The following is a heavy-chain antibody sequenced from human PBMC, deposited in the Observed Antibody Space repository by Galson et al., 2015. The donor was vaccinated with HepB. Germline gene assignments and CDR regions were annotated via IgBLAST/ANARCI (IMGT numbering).Heavy chain of an antibody. V-gene: IGHV3-21*01. CDR1: GFTFSSYN. J-gene: IGHJ4*02. CDR3: AWVYHFGNRGYLY. CDR2: ISSSSSHI. Sequence: SLRLSCAASGFTFSSYNMNWVRQAPGKGLEWVSSISSSSSHIYYADSVKGRFTISRDNAKNSLHLQMNSLRAEDTAVYYCAWVYHFGNRGYLYWGQGTLVTVSS. D-gene: IGHD3-22*01.